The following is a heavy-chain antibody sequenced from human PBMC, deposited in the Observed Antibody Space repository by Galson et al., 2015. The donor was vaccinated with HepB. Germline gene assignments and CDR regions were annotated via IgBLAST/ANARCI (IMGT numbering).Heavy chain of an antibody. CDR1: GASISSYY. J-gene: IGHJ3*02. V-gene: IGHV4-59*01. D-gene: IGHD1-26*01. CDR3: ARGGLLVGATAHDAFDI. CDR2: FYYSGST. Sequence: ETLSLTCTVSGASISSYYWSWIRQPPGKGLEWIGYFYYSGSTDCNPSLKSRLTISIDTSKNQFSLNLGSVTAADTAVYYCARGGLLVGATAHDAFDIWGQGTMVTVSS.